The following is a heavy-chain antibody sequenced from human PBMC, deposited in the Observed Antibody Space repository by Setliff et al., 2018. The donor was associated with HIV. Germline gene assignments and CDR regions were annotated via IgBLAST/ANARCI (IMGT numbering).Heavy chain of an antibody. CDR2: RSPIFSTT. Sequence: SVKVSCKGSGDTFTTYVVSWVRQAPGQGLEWMGGRSPIFSTTSYAQKFQGRVTITTDESTSRAYMELSSLRSEDTAVYYCAITSRGYSLQRGGAFDIWGQGTMVTVSS. J-gene: IGHJ3*02. CDR3: AITSRGYSLQRGGAFDI. CDR1: GDTFTTYV. V-gene: IGHV1-69*05. D-gene: IGHD3-22*01.